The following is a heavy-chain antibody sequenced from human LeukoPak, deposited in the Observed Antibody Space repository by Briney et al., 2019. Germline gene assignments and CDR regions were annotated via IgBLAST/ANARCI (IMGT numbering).Heavy chain of an antibody. V-gene: IGHV3-21*01. Sequence: GGSLRLSCAASGFTFSSYSMNWVRQAPGKGLEWVSSISSSSSYIYYADSVKGRFTISRDNAKNSLYLQMNSLRAEDTAVYYCASSRFGIVVALNFDYWGQGTLVTVSS. J-gene: IGHJ4*02. CDR3: ASSRFGIVVALNFDY. CDR1: GFTFSSYS. D-gene: IGHD3-22*01. CDR2: ISSSSSYI.